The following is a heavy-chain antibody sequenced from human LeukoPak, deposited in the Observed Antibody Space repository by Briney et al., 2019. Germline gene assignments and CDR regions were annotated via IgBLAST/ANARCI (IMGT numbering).Heavy chain of an antibody. V-gene: IGHV4-59*08. D-gene: IGHD2-2*01. CDR1: GGSISSYY. Sequence: SETLSLTCTVSGGSISSYYWSWIRQPPGKGLEWIGYIYCSGSTNYNPSLRSRVTISVDTSKNQFSLKLSSVTAADTAVYYCARLFEPAAFSDAFDIWGQGTMVTVSS. CDR3: ARLFEPAAFSDAFDI. J-gene: IGHJ3*02. CDR2: IYCSGST.